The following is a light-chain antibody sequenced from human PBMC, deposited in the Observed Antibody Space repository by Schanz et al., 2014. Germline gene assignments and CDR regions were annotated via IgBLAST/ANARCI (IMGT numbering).Light chain of an antibody. Sequence: QSALTQPRSVSGSPGQSVTISCTGTSSDVGGYNYVSWYQQHPGKAPKLMIYDVSNRPSGVSNRFSGSKSGNTASLTVSGLQAEDEADYYCAVWDDSLSAWVFGGGTKLTVL. CDR1: SSDVGGYNY. J-gene: IGLJ3*02. V-gene: IGLV2-11*01. CDR2: DVS. CDR3: AVWDDSLSAWV.